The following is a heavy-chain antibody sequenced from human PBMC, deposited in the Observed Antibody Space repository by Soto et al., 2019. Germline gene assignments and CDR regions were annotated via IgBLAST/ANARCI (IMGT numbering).Heavy chain of an antibody. CDR3: AKEEDSGYDSPCFDY. CDR2: ISYDGSNK. D-gene: IGHD5-12*01. Sequence: QVQLVESGGGVVQPGRSLRLSCAASGFTFSSYGMHWVRQAPGKGLEWVAVISYDGSNKYYADSVKGRFTISRDNSKNTLYLQMNSLRAEDTAVYYCAKEEDSGYDSPCFDYWGQGTLVTVSS. CDR1: GFTFSSYG. V-gene: IGHV3-30*18. J-gene: IGHJ4*02.